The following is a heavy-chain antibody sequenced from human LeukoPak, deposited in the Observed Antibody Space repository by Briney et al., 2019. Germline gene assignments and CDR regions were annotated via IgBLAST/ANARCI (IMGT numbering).Heavy chain of an antibody. CDR3: ALVYATGRLSYYYYYYGMDV. V-gene: IGHV3-11*01. CDR1: GFTFSDYY. D-gene: IGHD2-8*01. Sequence: PGGSLRLSCAASGFTFSDYYMSWIRQAPGKGLEWVSYISSSGSTIYYADSVKGRFTISRDNAKNSLYLQMNSLRAEDTAVYYCALVYATGRLSYYYYYYGMDVWGQGTTVTVSS. CDR2: ISSSGSTI. J-gene: IGHJ6*02.